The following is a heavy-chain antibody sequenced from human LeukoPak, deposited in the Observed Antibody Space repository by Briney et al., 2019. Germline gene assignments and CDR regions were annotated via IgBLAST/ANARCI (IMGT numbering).Heavy chain of an antibody. Sequence: GGSLRLYCAASGFTFSSYWMHWVRQAPGKGLVWVSRINSDGSSTSYADSVKGRFTISRDNAKNTLYLQMNSLRAEDTAVYYCAREHDFWSGYFAYWGQGTLVTVSS. CDR3: AREHDFWSGYFAY. D-gene: IGHD3-3*01. V-gene: IGHV3-74*01. J-gene: IGHJ4*02. CDR1: GFTFSSYW. CDR2: INSDGSST.